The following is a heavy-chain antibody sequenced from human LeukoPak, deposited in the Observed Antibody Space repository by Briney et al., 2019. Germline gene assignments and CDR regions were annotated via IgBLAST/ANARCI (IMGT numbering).Heavy chain of an antibody. CDR2: IYYSGST. D-gene: IGHD6-19*01. CDR3: ARERVGSSGVFDY. V-gene: IGHV4-59*01. CDR1: GGSISSYY. J-gene: IGHJ4*02. Sequence: ETSETLSLTCTVSGGSISSYYWSWIRQPPGKGLEWIGYIYYSGSTNYNPSLKSRVTISVDTSKNQFSLKLSSVTAADTAVYYCARERVGSSGVFDYWGQGTLVTVSS.